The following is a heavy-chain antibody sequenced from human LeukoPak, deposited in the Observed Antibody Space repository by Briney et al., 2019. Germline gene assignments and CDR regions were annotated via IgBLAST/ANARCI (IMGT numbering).Heavy chain of an antibody. CDR3: ASQGGPAAISRRRNWFDP. D-gene: IGHD2-2*01. V-gene: IGHV4-34*01. CDR1: GGSFSGYY. J-gene: IGHJ5*02. CDR2: INHGGST. Sequence: SETLSLTCAVYGGSFSGYYWSWIRQPPGKGLEWIGEINHGGSTNYNPSLKSRVTISVDTSKNQFSLKLSSVTAADTAVYYCASQGGPAAISRRRNWFDPWGQGTLVTVSS.